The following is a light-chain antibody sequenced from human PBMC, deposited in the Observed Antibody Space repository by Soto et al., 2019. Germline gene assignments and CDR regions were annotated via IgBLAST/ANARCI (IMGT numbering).Light chain of an antibody. J-gene: IGLJ3*02. CDR3: CPYAGSYTSWV. V-gene: IGLV2-11*01. Sequence: QSALTQPRSVSGSPGQSVTISCTGTSSDVGGYNYVSWYQQHPGKAPKLMIYDVSKRPPGVPDRFSGSKSGNTASLTISGLQAEDEADYYCCPYAGSYTSWVFGGGTQLTVL. CDR2: DVS. CDR1: SSDVGGYNY.